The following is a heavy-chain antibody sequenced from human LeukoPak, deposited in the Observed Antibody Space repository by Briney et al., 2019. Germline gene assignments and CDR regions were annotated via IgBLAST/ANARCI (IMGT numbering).Heavy chain of an antibody. J-gene: IGHJ4*02. D-gene: IGHD6-13*01. CDR2: IIPIFGTA. CDR1: GGTFSSYA. CDR3: VAAGPGDY. Sequence: SVKVSCKASGGTFSSYAISWVRQAPGQGLEWMGGIIPIFGTANYAQKFKGRVTITTDESTSTAYMELSSLRSEDTAVYYCVAAGPGDYWGQGTLVTVSS. V-gene: IGHV1-69*05.